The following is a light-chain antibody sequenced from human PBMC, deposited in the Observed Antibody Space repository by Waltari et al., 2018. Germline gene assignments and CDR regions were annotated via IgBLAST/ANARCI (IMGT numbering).Light chain of an antibody. CDR1: SSDVGGSTF. J-gene: IGLJ3*02. CDR3: WSYVGGNTYWV. Sequence: QSALAQPRSMSGSPGQSVAISCTGTSSDVGGSTFVSWYQQHPDKAPKLSIYDVNKRPSGVPDRFSGSKSGNTASLTISGLQAEDEAHYYCWSYVGGNTYWVFGGGTKLTVL. V-gene: IGLV2-11*01. CDR2: DVN.